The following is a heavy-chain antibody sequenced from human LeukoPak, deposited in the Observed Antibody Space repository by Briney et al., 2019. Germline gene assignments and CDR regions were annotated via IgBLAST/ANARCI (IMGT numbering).Heavy chain of an antibody. CDR1: GGSISSGNYY. CDR2: IYTSGST. Sequence: SQTLSLTCTVSGGSISSGNYYWSWIRQPAGKGLEWIGRIYTSGSTNYNPSLKSRVTISVDTSKNQFSLKLSSVTAADTAVYYCARARYGYFGYWGQGTLVTVSS. D-gene: IGHD5-18*01. J-gene: IGHJ4*02. CDR3: ARARYGYFGY. V-gene: IGHV4-61*02.